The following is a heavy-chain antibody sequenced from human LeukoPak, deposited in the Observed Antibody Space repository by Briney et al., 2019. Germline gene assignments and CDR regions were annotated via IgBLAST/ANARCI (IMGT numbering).Heavy chain of an antibody. V-gene: IGHV3-7*03. J-gene: IGHJ4*02. D-gene: IGHD6-19*01. CDR3: AKMSSGWPDYFDY. CDR1: GFTFSNYW. CDR2: IKQDGSEK. Sequence: GGSLRLSCAASGFTFSNYWMSWVRQAPGKGLEWVANIKQDGSEKYYVDSVKGRFTISRDNAKNSLYLQMNSLRAEDTAVYYCAKMSSGWPDYFDYWGQGTLVTVSS.